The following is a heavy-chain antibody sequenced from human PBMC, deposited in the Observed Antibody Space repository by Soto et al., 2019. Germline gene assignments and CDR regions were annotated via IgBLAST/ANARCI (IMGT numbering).Heavy chain of an antibody. CDR1: GGSISSGGYS. CDR3: ARDGGDYGYFFDP. J-gene: IGHJ5*02. V-gene: IGHV4-30-2*01. D-gene: IGHD4-17*01. Sequence: SETLSLTCAVSGGSISSGGYSWSWIRQPPGKGLEWIGYIYHSGSTYYNPSLKSRVTISVDRSKNQFSLKLSSVTAADTAVYYCARDGGDYGYFFDPWGQGTLVTVSS. CDR2: IYHSGST.